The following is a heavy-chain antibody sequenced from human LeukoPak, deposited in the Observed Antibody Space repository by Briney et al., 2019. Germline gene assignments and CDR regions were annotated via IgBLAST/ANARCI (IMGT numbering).Heavy chain of an antibody. CDR3: ARDHNWGPDY. D-gene: IGHD7-27*01. Sequence: GASVKVSCKASGYSFTDHYLHWLRQAPGQGLEWMAWIHPKSGVTNYAERFQGRLSLTRDTSISTLYMELNSVTSDDTAVYYCARDHNWGPDYWGQGTLVSVSS. CDR1: GYSFTDHY. CDR2: IHPKSGVT. V-gene: IGHV1-2*02. J-gene: IGHJ4*02.